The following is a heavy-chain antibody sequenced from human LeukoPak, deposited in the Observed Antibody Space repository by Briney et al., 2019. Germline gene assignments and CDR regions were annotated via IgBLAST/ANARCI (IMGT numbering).Heavy chain of an antibody. V-gene: IGHV4-39*07. CDR1: DGSISSSYYY. J-gene: IGHJ6*02. CDR2: IYYSGST. Sequence: SETLSLTCTVSDGSISSSYYYWGWIRQPPGKGLEWIGSIYYSGSTDYNPSLKSRVTMSVDTSKNQFSLKLSSVTAADTAVYYCARDRYDSSGYHGMDVWGQGTTVTVSS. D-gene: IGHD3-22*01. CDR3: ARDRYDSSGYHGMDV.